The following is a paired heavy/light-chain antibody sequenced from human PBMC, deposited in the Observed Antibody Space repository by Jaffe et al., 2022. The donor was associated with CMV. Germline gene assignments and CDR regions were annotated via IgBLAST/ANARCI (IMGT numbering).Light chain of an antibody. Sequence: QSVLTQPPSASGTPGQRVTISCSGSSSNIGSNYVYWYQQLPGTAPKLLIYRNNQRPSGVPDRFSGSKSGTSASLAISGLRSEDEADYYCAAWDDSLSGAVFGGGTKLTVL. J-gene: IGLJ3*02. V-gene: IGLV1-47*01. CDR1: SSNIGSNY. CDR2: RNN. CDR3: AAWDDSLSGAV.
Heavy chain of an antibody. CDR1: GFTFSSYA. Sequence: EVQLLESGGGLVQPGGSLRLSCAASGFTFSSYAMSWVRQAPGKGLEWVSAISGSGGSTYYADSVKGRFTISRDNSKNTLYLQMNSLRAEDTAVYYCAKDSGYYYDSSGSYTPEVYFQHWGQGTLVTVSS. D-gene: IGHD3-22*01. J-gene: IGHJ1*01. CDR2: ISGSGGST. CDR3: AKDSGYYYDSSGSYTPEVYFQH. V-gene: IGHV3-23*01.